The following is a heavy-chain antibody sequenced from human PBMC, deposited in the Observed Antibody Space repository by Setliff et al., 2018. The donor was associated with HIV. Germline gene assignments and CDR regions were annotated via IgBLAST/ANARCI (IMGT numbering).Heavy chain of an antibody. V-gene: IGHV1-18*01. Sequence: ASVKVSCKASGYTFTSYGISWVRQAPGQGLEWMGWISAYNGNTNYAQKLQGRVTMTTDTSTSTAYMELRSLRSDDTAVYYCARDPKRYYDILTGYPSYYGMDVWGEGTTVTVSS. CDR1: GYTFTSYG. CDR2: ISAYNGNT. J-gene: IGHJ6*04. D-gene: IGHD3-9*01. CDR3: ARDPKRYYDILTGYPSYYGMDV.